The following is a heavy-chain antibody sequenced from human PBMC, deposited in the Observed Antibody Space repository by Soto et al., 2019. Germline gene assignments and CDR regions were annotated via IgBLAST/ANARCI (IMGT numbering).Heavy chain of an antibody. Sequence: QIQLAQSGGEVKKPGASVKVSCKTSGYTFNSYTIACVRQAPGQGLEWLGWISPDDGNTEYEQRFQGRVTMTADTLTNNAYLELRSLKSDDTAMYYCARVEAPCGESLHWGQGTPVTVS. D-gene: IGHD3-10*01. V-gene: IGHV1-18*01. CDR1: GYTFNSYT. CDR2: ISPDDGNT. CDR3: ARVEAPCGESLH. J-gene: IGHJ4*02.